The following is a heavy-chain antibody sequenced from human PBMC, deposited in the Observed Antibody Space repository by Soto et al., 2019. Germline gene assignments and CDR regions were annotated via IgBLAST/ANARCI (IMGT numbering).Heavy chain of an antibody. Sequence: QVQLVESGGGVVQPGRSLRLSCAASGFTFSSYAMHWVRQAPGKGLEWVAVISYDGSNKYYADSVKGRFTISRDNSKNTLFLLMNSLRAEDTAVYYCATEGDIVATPYFDYWGQGTLVTVSS. CDR2: ISYDGSNK. CDR1: GFTFSSYA. V-gene: IGHV3-30-3*01. J-gene: IGHJ4*02. CDR3: ATEGDIVATPYFDY. D-gene: IGHD5-12*01.